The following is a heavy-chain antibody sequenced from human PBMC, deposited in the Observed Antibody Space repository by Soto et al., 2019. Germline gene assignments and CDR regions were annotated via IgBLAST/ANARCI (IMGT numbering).Heavy chain of an antibody. CDR3: AKPHLEYSSSAYYFDY. CDR1: GFTFSSYA. V-gene: IGHV3-23*01. J-gene: IGHJ4*02. D-gene: IGHD6-6*01. Sequence: GGSLRLSCAASGFTFSSYAMSWVRQAPGKGLEWVSAISGSGGSTYYADSVKGRFTISRDNSKNTLYLQMNSLRAEDTDVYYCAKPHLEYSSSAYYFDYWGQGTLVTVSS. CDR2: ISGSGGST.